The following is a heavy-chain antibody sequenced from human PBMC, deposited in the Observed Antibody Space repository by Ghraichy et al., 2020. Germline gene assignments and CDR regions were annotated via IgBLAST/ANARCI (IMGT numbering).Heavy chain of an antibody. Sequence: SETLSLTCAVYGGSFSGYYWSWIRQPPGKGLEWIGEINHSGSTNYNPSLKSRVTISVDTSKNQFSLKLSSVTAADTAVYYCARGDLQWPENWVFDYWGQGTLVTVSS. CDR3: ARGDLQWPENWVFDY. D-gene: IGHD6-19*01. CDR1: GGSFSGYY. V-gene: IGHV4-34*01. CDR2: INHSGST. J-gene: IGHJ4*02.